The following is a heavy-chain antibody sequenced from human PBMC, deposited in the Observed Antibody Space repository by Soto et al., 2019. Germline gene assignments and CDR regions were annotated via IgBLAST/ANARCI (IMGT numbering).Heavy chain of an antibody. D-gene: IGHD3-22*01. Sequence: QVQLVQSGAEVKKPGSSVKVSCKASGGTFSSYAISWVRQAPGQGLEWMGGIIPIFGTANYAQKFQGRVTITADESTSTAYMELSSLRSEDTAVYYCARGIYHYDSSGPGAFDIWGQWTMVTVSS. J-gene: IGHJ3*02. CDR2: IIPIFGTA. CDR1: GGTFSSYA. CDR3: ARGIYHYDSSGPGAFDI. V-gene: IGHV1-69*01.